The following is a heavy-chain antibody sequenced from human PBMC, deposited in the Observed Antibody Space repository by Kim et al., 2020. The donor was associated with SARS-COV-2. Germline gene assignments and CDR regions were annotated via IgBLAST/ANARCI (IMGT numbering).Heavy chain of an antibody. Sequence: WGSLRPSCAASEFPFSVYYMNWVRQAPGKGLEWVAYISSSGTYTDYAESVKGRFTISRDNAKNSLYLQMNSLRVEDTAVYYCARGEIYRYYGLDVWGQGT. CDR2: ISSSGTYT. D-gene: IGHD3-16*02. CDR1: EFPFSVYY. J-gene: IGHJ6*02. CDR3: ARGEIYRYYGLDV. V-gene: IGHV3-11*05.